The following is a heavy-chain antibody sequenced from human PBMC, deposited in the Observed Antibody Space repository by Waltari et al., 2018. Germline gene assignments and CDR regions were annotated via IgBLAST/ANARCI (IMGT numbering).Heavy chain of an antibody. D-gene: IGHD4-17*01. CDR3: ARDLGTLLDYGDYGYYYGMDV. CDR2: IYTSGST. V-gene: IGHV4-61*09. CDR1: GGSISSGSYY. Sequence: QVQLQESGPGLVKPSQTLSLTCTVSGGSISSGSYYWSWIRPPAGKGLEWIGYIYTSGSTTHNPSLKSRVTISVDTSKNQFSLKLSSVTAADTAVYYCARDLGTLLDYGDYGYYYGMDVWGQGTTVTVSS. J-gene: IGHJ6*02.